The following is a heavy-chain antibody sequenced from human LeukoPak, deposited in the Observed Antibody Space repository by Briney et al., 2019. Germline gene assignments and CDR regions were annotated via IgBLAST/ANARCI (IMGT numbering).Heavy chain of an antibody. CDR3: ARVLRPFTIFGVVFKSIDYFDY. Sequence: SETLSLTCAVYGGSFSDYYWSWIRQPPGKGLEWIGEINHSGSTNYNPSLKSRVTISVDTSKSQFSLKLSSVTAADTAVYYCARVLRPFTIFGVVFKSIDYFDYWGQGTLVTVSS. D-gene: IGHD3-3*01. CDR1: GGSFSDYY. V-gene: IGHV4-34*01. J-gene: IGHJ4*02. CDR2: INHSGST.